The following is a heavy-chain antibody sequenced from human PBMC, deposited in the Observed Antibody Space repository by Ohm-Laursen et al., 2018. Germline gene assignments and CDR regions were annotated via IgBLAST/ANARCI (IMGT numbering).Heavy chain of an antibody. CDR1: GGSISSYY. V-gene: IGHV4-59*01. CDR3: ARVPYGYGMDV. J-gene: IGHJ6*02. Sequence: SETLSLTCTVSGGSISSYYWSWIRQPPGKGLEWIGYIYYSGSTNYNPSLKSRVTISVDTSKNQFSLKLSSVTAADTAVYYCARVPYGYGMDVWGQGTTVTVSS. CDR2: IYYSGST. D-gene: IGHD3-10*01.